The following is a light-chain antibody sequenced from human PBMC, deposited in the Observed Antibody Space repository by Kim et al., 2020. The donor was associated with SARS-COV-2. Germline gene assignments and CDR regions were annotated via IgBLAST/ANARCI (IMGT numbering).Light chain of an antibody. J-gene: IGKJ1*01. CDR3: QQYNSMWT. CDR1: QSIGRY. V-gene: IGKV1-5*03. Sequence: SASVADRVTITCLASQSIGRYLVWYQQKPGKAPKLLIYKASNLENGVPSRFSGSGSGTEFTLTISSLQPADCATYYCQQYNSMWTFGQGTKVDIK. CDR2: KAS.